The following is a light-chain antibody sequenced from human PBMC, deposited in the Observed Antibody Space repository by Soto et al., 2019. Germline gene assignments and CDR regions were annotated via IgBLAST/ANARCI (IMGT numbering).Light chain of an antibody. CDR2: DVT. CDR3: SSYTSSSSYV. Sequence: QSALTQPASVSGSPGQSITVSCTGTSSDVGGYKYVSWYQQHPDKAPKLVIYDVTNRPSGIFNRFSGSKSGNTASLTFSWFQVEDEADYYCSSYTSSSSYVFGTGTKVTVL. CDR1: SSDVGGYKY. V-gene: IGLV2-14*01. J-gene: IGLJ1*01.